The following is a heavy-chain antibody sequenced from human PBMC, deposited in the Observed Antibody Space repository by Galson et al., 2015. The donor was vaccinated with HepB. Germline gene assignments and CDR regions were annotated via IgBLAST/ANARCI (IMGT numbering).Heavy chain of an antibody. CDR1: GFTFSSYG. Sequence: SLRLSCAASGFTFSSYGMHWVRQAPGKGLEWVAVIWYDGSNKYYADSVKGRFTISRDNSKNTLYLQMNSLRAEDTAVYYCARDRITMVRGVIITYGMDVWGQGTTVTVSS. CDR3: ARDRITMVRGVIITYGMDV. D-gene: IGHD3-10*01. CDR2: IWYDGSNK. V-gene: IGHV3-33*01. J-gene: IGHJ6*02.